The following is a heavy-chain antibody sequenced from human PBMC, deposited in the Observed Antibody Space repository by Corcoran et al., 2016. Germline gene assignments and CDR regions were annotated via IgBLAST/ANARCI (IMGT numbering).Heavy chain of an antibody. Sequence: EVQLEQSGAEVKKPGESLKISCKVSGYSFATSWIGWVRQMPGKGLEWMGIIFPSDSDTKYSPSFQGQVTISADKSISTTYLQWRRLRASDTAMYYCARAVYSAYGLGYWGQGTLVTGSS. D-gene: IGHD5-12*01. CDR2: IFPSDSDT. CDR3: ARAVYSAYGLGY. V-gene: IGHV5-51*01. J-gene: IGHJ4*02. CDR1: GYSFATSW.